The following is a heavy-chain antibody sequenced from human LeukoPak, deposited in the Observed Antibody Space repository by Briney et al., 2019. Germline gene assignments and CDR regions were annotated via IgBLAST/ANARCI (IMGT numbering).Heavy chain of an antibody. J-gene: IGHJ4*02. D-gene: IGHD3-22*01. Sequence: GGSLRLSCAASGFTFSSYWMSWVRQAPGKGLEWVSAISGSGGSTYYADSVKGRFTISRDNSKNTLYLQMNSLRAEDTAVYYCAKGPVYCDSSGYFPFDYWGQGTLVTVSS. CDR3: AKGPVYCDSSGYFPFDY. V-gene: IGHV3-23*01. CDR1: GFTFSSYW. CDR2: ISGSGGST.